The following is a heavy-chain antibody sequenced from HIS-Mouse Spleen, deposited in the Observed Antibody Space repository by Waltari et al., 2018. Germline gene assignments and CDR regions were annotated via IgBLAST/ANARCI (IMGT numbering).Heavy chain of an antibody. D-gene: IGHD1-26*01. CDR3: ARGLVAAGIFDY. CDR2: IYYSGST. J-gene: IGHJ4*02. CDR1: GGSISSYY. Sequence: QVQLQESGPGLVKPSETLSLTCTVSGGSISSYYWSWIRQPPGKGLEWIGYIYYSGSTNYDPSLKSRITISVGTSKNQFSLKLSSVTAADTAVYYCARGLVAAGIFDYWGQGTLVTVSS. V-gene: IGHV4-59*01.